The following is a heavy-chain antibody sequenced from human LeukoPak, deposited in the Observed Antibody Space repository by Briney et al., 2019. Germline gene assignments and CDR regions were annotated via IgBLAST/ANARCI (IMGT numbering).Heavy chain of an antibody. CDR1: GFTFSDYY. J-gene: IGHJ4*02. Sequence: PGGSLRLSCAASGFTFSDYYMSWIRQAPGKGLEWVSYISSSGSTIYYADSVKGRFTISRDSAKNSLYLQMNSLRAEDTAVYYCARDGTVDYYDSSGYSIFDYWGQGTLVTVSS. CDR3: ARDGTVDYYDSSGYSIFDY. V-gene: IGHV3-11*01. CDR2: ISSSGSTI. D-gene: IGHD3-22*01.